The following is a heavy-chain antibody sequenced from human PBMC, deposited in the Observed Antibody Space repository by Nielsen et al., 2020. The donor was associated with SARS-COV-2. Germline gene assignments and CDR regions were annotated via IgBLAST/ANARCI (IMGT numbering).Heavy chain of an antibody. CDR2: IYSGGST. V-gene: IGHV3-53*04. CDR3: ASPGASGYFDY. J-gene: IGHJ4*02. D-gene: IGHD6-25*01. Sequence: GGSLRLSCAASGFTVSSNYMSWVRQAPGKGLEWVSVIYSGGSTYYADSVKGRFTISRHNSKNTLYLQMNSLRAEDTAAYYCASPGASGYFDYWGQGTLVTVSS. CDR1: GFTVSSNY.